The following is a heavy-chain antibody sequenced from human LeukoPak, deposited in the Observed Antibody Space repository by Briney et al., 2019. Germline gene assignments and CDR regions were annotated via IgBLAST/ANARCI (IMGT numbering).Heavy chain of an antibody. CDR2: ISGSGSST. Sequence: GGSLRLSCAASGFTFSIFAMTWVRQAPGKGLEWVSGISGSGSSTYYADSVKGRFTISRDNSKNTLYLHMNSLRAEDTAVYYCAKADSSGYSWNFDYWGQGTLVTVSS. CDR1: GFTFSIFA. D-gene: IGHD3-22*01. V-gene: IGHV3-23*01. J-gene: IGHJ4*02. CDR3: AKADSSGYSWNFDY.